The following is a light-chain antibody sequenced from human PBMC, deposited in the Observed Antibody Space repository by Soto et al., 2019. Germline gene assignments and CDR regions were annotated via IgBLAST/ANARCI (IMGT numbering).Light chain of an antibody. CDR3: QKSYIMPWT. J-gene: IGKJ1*01. V-gene: IGKV1-39*01. CDR1: QSIDSY. Sequence: DIQMTPSPSSLSASVVYIFTITCLASQSIDSYLNWYQQKPGRAPKALIHGASSLQSGVPSRFSGSGSGTDFTLTINSLQPDDVATYHCQKSYIMPWTCGQGTMVDIK. CDR2: GAS.